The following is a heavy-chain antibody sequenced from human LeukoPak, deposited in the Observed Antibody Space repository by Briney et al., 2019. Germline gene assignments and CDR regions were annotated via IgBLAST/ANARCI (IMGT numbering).Heavy chain of an antibody. CDR2: ISISGTT. Sequence: GSLRLSCAASGFTFSSYAMMWVRQAPGKGLEWVSTISISGTTYHADSVRGRFTISRDNSKNTLYLQMNSLRPEDTAVYSCAKNSRNWGPRAFDSWGQGTLVIVSS. J-gene: IGHJ4*02. D-gene: IGHD3-16*01. CDR1: GFTFSSYA. V-gene: IGHV3-23*01. CDR3: AKNSRNWGPRAFDS.